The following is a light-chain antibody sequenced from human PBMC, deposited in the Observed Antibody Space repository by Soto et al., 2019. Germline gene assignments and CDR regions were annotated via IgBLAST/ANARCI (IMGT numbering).Light chain of an antibody. CDR2: LGS. Sequence: DIVMTQSPLSLPVTPGEPASISCRSGQSLLHTNGYTYLDWYLQKPGQSPQLLIYLGSTRASGVPDRFSGSGSGTDFTLKISRVEAEDVGVYYCMQARQTPWTFGQGTKLEIK. J-gene: IGKJ2*02. CDR3: MQARQTPWT. V-gene: IGKV2-28*01. CDR1: QSLLHTNGYTY.